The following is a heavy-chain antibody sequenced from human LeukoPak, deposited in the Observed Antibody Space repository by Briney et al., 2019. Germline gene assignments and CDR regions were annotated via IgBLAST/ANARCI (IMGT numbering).Heavy chain of an antibody. CDR3: AKDRPYDYDRSGFMAFDI. J-gene: IGHJ3*02. Sequence: SGGSLRLSCAASGFTFGRYAMSWVRQAPGKGLEWVSTIGGSGVTTYYADSVKGRFTISRDNSKNTMYLQMNSLRAEDTALYYCAKDRPYDYDRSGFMAFDIWGQGTMVTVS. CDR1: GFTFGRYA. CDR2: IGGSGVTT. D-gene: IGHD3-22*01. V-gene: IGHV3-23*01.